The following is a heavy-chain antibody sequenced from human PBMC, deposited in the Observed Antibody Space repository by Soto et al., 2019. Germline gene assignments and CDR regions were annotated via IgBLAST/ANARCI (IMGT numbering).Heavy chain of an antibody. J-gene: IGHJ4*02. CDR1: GFTFSSYW. CDR3: ARDGKHWPIVVGLFDY. D-gene: IGHD2-21*01. V-gene: IGHV3-7*05. Sequence: GGSLRLSCAASGFTFSSYWMSWVRQAPGKGLEWVANIKQDGSEKYYVDSVKGRFTISRDNAKNSLYLQMNSLRAEDTAVYYCARDGKHWPIVVGLFDYWGQGTLVTVSS. CDR2: IKQDGSEK.